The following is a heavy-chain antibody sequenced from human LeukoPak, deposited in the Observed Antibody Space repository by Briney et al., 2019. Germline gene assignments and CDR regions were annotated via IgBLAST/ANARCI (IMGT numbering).Heavy chain of an antibody. Sequence: GGSLRLSCAAPGFTFNNYAMNWVRQAPGKGLEWVSHISPSGDSTYYADSVKGRFTISRDNSRNTLYLQISSLRAEDTAIYYCAKTDLLVVVPTATSGRDSWGQGTLVTVSS. CDR2: ISPSGDST. V-gene: IGHV3-23*01. CDR3: AKTDLLVVVPTATSGRDS. J-gene: IGHJ4*02. D-gene: IGHD2-2*01. CDR1: GFTFNNYA.